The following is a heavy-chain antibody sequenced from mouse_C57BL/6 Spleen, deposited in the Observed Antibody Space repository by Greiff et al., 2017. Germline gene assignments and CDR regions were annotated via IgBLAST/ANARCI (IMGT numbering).Heavy chain of an antibody. Sequence: EVQLVESGPGLVKPSQSLSLTCSVTGYSITSGYYWYWIRQFPGNKLEWMGYISYDGSNNYNPSLKNRISITRDTSKNQFFLKLNTVTTEDTATYYCAREEDGYYYFDYWGQGTTLTVSS. CDR2: ISYDGSN. J-gene: IGHJ2*01. D-gene: IGHD2-3*01. CDR1: GYSITSGYY. CDR3: AREEDGYYYFDY. V-gene: IGHV3-6*01.